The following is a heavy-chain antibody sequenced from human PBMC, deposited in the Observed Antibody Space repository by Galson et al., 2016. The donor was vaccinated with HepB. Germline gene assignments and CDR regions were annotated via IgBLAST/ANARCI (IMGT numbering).Heavy chain of an antibody. V-gene: IGHV3-23*01. CDR1: GFTFTNSA. D-gene: IGHD1-7*01. CDR3: AKGAMNF. J-gene: IGHJ4*02. CDR2: IMSRGTT. Sequence: SLRLSCAASGFTFTNSAMTWVRQAPGQGLEWVSTIMSRGTTYYGDSIKGRFTVSRDANTLYLHMNSLRLDVTAMYYCAKGAMNFRGQGTLVTVSS.